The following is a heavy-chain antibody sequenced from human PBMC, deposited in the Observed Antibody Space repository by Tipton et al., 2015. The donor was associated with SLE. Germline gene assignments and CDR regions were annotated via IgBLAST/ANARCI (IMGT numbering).Heavy chain of an antibody. CDR1: GGSFSGYY. V-gene: IGHV4-34*01. CDR2: IYHSGST. D-gene: IGHD1-26*01. CDR3: ARVENTRYSNWFDP. J-gene: IGHJ5*02. Sequence: TLSLTCAVYGGSFSGYYWSWIRQPPGKGLEWIGEIYHSGSTNYNPSLKSQVTISVDTSKNQFSLKLSSVTAADTAVYYCARVENTRYSNWFDPWGQGTLVTVSS.